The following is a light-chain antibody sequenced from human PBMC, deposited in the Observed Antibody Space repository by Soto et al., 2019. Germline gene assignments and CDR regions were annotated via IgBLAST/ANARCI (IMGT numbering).Light chain of an antibody. CDR1: SFNIGFNY. CDR3: GAWDDSLSGGV. CDR2: SND. Sequence: QSVLTQPPSASGTPGQTVTISCSGSSFNIGFNYVYWYQQLPGMAPKLLIHSNDERPSGVPDRFSGSKSGTSASLAISGLRSEDEAEYYCGAWDDSLSGGVFGTGTKLTVL. V-gene: IGLV1-47*02. J-gene: IGLJ1*01.